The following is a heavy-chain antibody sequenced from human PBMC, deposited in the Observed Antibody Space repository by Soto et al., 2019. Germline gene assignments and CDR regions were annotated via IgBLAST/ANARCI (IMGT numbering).Heavy chain of an antibody. D-gene: IGHD3-22*01. CDR3: ARHPSDYDSSGYSDY. V-gene: IGHV4-30-2*03. CDR2: IYHSGST. Sequence: SETLSLTCAVSGGSISSGGYSWGWIRQPPGKGLEWIGCIYHSGSTYYNPSLKSRVIISVDTSKNQFSLKLSSVTAADTAVYYCARHPSDYDSSGYSDYWGQGTLVTVSS. CDR1: GGSISSGGYS. J-gene: IGHJ4*02.